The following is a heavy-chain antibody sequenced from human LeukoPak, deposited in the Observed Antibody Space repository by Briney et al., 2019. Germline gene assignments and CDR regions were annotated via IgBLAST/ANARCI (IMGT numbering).Heavy chain of an antibody. J-gene: IGHJ5*02. CDR3: ARLQVRCSGDCYTRWFDP. CDR2: IYYSGST. Sequence: SETLSLTCTVSGGSVSSYYWSWTRQPPGKGLEWIGYIYYSGSTNYNPSLKSRVPISLDRSKTQFSLKLRSVTAADTAVYYCARLQVRCSGDCYTRWFDPWGQGTLVTVS. CDR1: GGSVSSYY. D-gene: IGHD2-21*02. V-gene: IGHV4-59*08.